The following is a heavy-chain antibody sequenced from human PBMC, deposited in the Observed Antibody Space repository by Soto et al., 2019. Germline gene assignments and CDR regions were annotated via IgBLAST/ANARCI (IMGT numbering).Heavy chain of an antibody. D-gene: IGHD2-15*01. V-gene: IGHV4-61*01. Sequence: NPSETLSLTSTVPGGSVSSGSYYSSWIGQPAGKGLEWIGYIYYSGSTNYNPSLKSRVTISVDTSKNQFSLKLSSVTAADTAVYYCARDKGGCSGGSCYSNYGMDVWGQGTTVTVSS. CDR1: GGSVSSGSYY. CDR2: IYYSGST. CDR3: ARDKGGCSGGSCYSNYGMDV. J-gene: IGHJ6*02.